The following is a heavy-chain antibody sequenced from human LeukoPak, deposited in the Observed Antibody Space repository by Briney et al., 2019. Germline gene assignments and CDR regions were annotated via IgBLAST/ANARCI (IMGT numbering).Heavy chain of an antibody. CDR2: IYHSGSI. Sequence: PSETLSLTCTVSGYSISSGYYWGWLRQPPGKGLEWIGSIYHSGSIYYNPSLKSRVTISLDTSKNQLSLRLSSVTAADTAVYYCARPAEAGYFYAFDFWGQGTMVTVSS. CDR3: ARPAEAGYFYAFDF. J-gene: IGHJ3*01. CDR1: GYSISSGYY. V-gene: IGHV4-38-2*02. D-gene: IGHD6-19*01.